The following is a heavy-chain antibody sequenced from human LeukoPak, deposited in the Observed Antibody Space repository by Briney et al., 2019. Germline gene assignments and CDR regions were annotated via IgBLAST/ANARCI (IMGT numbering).Heavy chain of an antibody. J-gene: IGHJ4*02. D-gene: IGHD3-22*01. CDR1: GFTFSSYG. Sequence: GGSLRLSCAASGFTFSSYGMHWVRQAPGKGLEWVAVISYDGSNKYYADSVKGRFTISRDNSKNTLYLQMNSLRAEDTAVYYCAKKIRTYYYDSSGAPLDYWGQGTLVTVSS. CDR2: ISYDGSNK. CDR3: AKKIRTYYYDSSGAPLDY. V-gene: IGHV3-30*18.